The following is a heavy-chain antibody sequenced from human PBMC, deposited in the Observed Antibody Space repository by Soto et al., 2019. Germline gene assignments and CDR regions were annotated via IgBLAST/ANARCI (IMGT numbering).Heavy chain of an antibody. J-gene: IGHJ4*02. V-gene: IGHV4-31*03. CDR1: GGSISSGGYY. D-gene: IGHD3-10*01. CDR3: ARESMGSGSYKKD. Sequence: SETLSLTCTVSGGSISSGGYYWSWIRQHPGKGLEWIGYIYYSGSTYYNPSLKSRVTISVDTSKNQFSLKLSSVTAADTAVYYCARESMGSGSYKKDWGQGTLVTVSS. CDR2: IYYSGST.